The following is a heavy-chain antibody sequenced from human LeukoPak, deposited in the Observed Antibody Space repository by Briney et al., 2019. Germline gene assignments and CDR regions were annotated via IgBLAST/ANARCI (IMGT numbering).Heavy chain of an antibody. CDR3: ARGSEASGYDYNPIDY. J-gene: IGHJ4*02. CDR2: IYHSGST. Sequence: PSETLSLTCAVSGGSISSSNWWSWVRQPPGKGLEWIGEIYHSGSTNYNPSLKSRVTISVDKSKNQFSLKLSSVTAADTAAYYCARGSEASGYDYNPIDYWGQGTLVTVSS. V-gene: IGHV4-4*02. CDR1: GGSISSSNW. D-gene: IGHD5-12*01.